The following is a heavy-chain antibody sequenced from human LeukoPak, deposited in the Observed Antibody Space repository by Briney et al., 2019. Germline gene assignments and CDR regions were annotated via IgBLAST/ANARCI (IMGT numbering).Heavy chain of an antibody. J-gene: IGHJ4*02. CDR1: GHTFTSYD. V-gene: IGHV1-8*01. D-gene: IGHD2-15*01. CDR2: MNPNSGNT. CDR3: AREMAGYCSGGSC. Sequence: ASVKVPCKASGHTFTSYDINWVRQATGQGPEWMGWMNPNSGNTGYAQKFQGRVTMTRNTSISTAYMELSSLRSEDTAVYYCAREMAGYCSGGSCWGQGTLVTVSS.